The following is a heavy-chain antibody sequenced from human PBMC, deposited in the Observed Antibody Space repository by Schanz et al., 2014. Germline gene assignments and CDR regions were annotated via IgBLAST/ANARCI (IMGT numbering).Heavy chain of an antibody. V-gene: IGHV3-23*04. Sequence: VQLVESGGGVVQPGRSLRLSCVASGFTFSSYAMGWVRQARGKGLEWVSAISGSGGSTYYADSVKGRFTISRDNSKNTLYLQMNSLRAEDTAVYYCAKGRFGELSAFDIWGQGTMVTVSS. CDR1: GFTFSSYA. CDR3: AKGRFGELSAFDI. CDR2: ISGSGGST. D-gene: IGHD3-10*01. J-gene: IGHJ3*02.